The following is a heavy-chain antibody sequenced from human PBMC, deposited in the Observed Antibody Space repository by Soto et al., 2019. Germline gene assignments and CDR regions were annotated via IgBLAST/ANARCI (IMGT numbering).Heavy chain of an antibody. CDR3: AKSASGSYASSDS. J-gene: IGHJ4*02. CDR2: IWNSADST. Sequence: PGGSLRLSCVASGFTFRSHAMSWVRQAPGKGLEWVSSIWNSADSTYYADSVKGHFTISRDNSKNTLYLQMNSLRAEDMAVYYCAKSASGSYASSDSWGQGTLVTVSS. V-gene: IGHV3-23*01. D-gene: IGHD3-10*01. CDR1: GFTFRSHA.